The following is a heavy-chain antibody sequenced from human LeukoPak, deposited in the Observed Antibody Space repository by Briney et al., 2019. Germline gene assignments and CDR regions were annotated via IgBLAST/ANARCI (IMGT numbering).Heavy chain of an antibody. D-gene: IGHD3-10*01. CDR1: GSSFSSDA. J-gene: IGHJ5*02. CDR2: ISGGGAST. V-gene: IGHV3-23*01. Sequence: PAGSLRLSCAAAGSSFSSDAMGWVSQAPGNGLEWDSAISGGGASTYYADSGKGRFTISRDNSTNAPCLQMTSVRAKHTAVTYCAKDQAPYYGSGSPWFDPWGQGTLVTVSS. CDR3: AKDQAPYYGSGSPWFDP.